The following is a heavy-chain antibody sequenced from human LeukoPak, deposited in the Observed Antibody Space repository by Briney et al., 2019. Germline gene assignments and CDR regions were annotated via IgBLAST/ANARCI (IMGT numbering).Heavy chain of an antibody. CDR1: GFTFSSCD. CDR2: IGGSGVGT. Sequence: GESLRLSCAASGFTFSSCDMSWVRQAPGKGLEWVSTIGGSGVGTYYADSVTGRFTISRDNSKNTLYLQMNSLRAEDTAVYYCAKAFDYYGSGSQLPFDYWGQGTLVAVSS. V-gene: IGHV3-23*01. CDR3: AKAFDYYGSGSQLPFDY. J-gene: IGHJ4*02. D-gene: IGHD3-10*01.